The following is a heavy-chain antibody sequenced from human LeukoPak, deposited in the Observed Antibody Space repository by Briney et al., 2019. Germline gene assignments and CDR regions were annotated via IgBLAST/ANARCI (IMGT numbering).Heavy chain of an antibody. J-gene: IGHJ1*01. V-gene: IGHV7-4-1*02. CDR3: ARAYSSSWYEYFQH. CDR2: INTNTGNP. Sequence: GASVKVSCKASGYSFTSYYMHWVRQAPGQGLEWMGWINTNTGNPTYAQGFTGRFVFSLDTSVSTAYLQISSLKAEDTAVYYCARAYSSSWYEYFQHWGQGTLVTVSS. CDR1: GYSFTSYY. D-gene: IGHD6-13*01.